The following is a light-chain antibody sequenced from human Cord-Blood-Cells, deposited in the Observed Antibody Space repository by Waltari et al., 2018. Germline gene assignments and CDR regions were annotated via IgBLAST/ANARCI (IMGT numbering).Light chain of an antibody. CDR1: SSDVGGSHS. V-gene: IGLV2-14*01. CDR2: DVS. J-gene: IGLJ1*01. Sequence: QSALPQPASVSGSPGQSTTISCTGTSSDVGGSHSVSWYQQHPGKAPKLMIYDVSKRPSGVSNHFSGSKYGNTASLTISGLQAEDEADYYCSSYTSSSTFYVFGTGTKVTVL. CDR3: SSYTSSSTFYV.